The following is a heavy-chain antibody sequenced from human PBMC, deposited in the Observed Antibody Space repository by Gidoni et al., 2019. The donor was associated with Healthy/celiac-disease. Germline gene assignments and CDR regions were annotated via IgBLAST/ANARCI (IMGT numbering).Heavy chain of an antibody. D-gene: IGHD2-15*01. J-gene: IGHJ6*02. CDR3: TRLGCSGGSCYYYYGMDV. CDR2: IRSKANSYAT. Sequence: EVQLVESGGGLVQPGGSLKLSCAASGFTFSGSAMHWVRQASGKGLEWVGRIRSKANSYATAYAASVKGRFTISRDDSKNTAYLQMNSLKTEDTAVYYCTRLGCSGGSCYYYYGMDVWGQGTTVTVSS. V-gene: IGHV3-73*01. CDR1: GFTFSGSA.